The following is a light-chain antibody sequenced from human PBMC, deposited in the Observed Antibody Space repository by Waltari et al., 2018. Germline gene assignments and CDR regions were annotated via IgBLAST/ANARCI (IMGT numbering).Light chain of an antibody. Sequence: DIQMTQSPSTLPASVGTSVTTTCRASQSVRPWLAWYQHKPGKAPKLLIYETSNLQSGVPSRFSGSGSGTEFTLTISSLQPDDFATYYCQHYDGWPWTFGQGTKVEIK. J-gene: IGKJ1*01. CDR2: ETS. CDR3: QHYDGWPWT. CDR1: QSVRPW. V-gene: IGKV1-5*03.